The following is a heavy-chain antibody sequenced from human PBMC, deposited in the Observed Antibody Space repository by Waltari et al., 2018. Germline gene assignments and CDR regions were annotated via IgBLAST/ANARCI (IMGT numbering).Heavy chain of an antibody. CDR3: AAGRTSSGWYFY. J-gene: IGHJ4*02. CDR1: GYTFTDYY. V-gene: IGHV1-69-2*01. Sequence: EVQLVQSGAEVKKPGATVKISCKASGYTFTDYYMHWVQQAPGKGLEWMGRVDAEDSKKIYAEKFQGRVTITADTSTDTAYMELSSLRSEDTAVYYCAAGRTSSGWYFYWGQGTLVTVSS. D-gene: IGHD6-19*01. CDR2: VDAEDSKK.